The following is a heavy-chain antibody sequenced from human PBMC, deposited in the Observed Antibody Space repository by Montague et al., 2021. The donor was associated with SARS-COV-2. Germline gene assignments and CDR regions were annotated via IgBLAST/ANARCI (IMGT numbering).Heavy chain of an antibody. CDR3: ARGMAPEGRWFDS. CDR1: GGSISGYY. CDR2: TFVGAST. Sequence: SETLSLTCPVSGGSISGYYWSWVRQAAGKRLEWIGRTFVGASTDYNPSLMSRFSLSGDKSKNQFSLKVTSVTAADTAIYYCARGMAPEGRWFDSWGHGMLVTVSS. V-gene: IGHV4-4*07. D-gene: IGHD2-2*01. J-gene: IGHJ5*01.